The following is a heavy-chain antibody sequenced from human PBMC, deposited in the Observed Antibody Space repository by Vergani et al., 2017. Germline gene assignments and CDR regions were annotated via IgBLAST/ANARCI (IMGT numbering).Heavy chain of an antibody. D-gene: IGHD1-1*01. CDR2: INSDGSRT. CDR3: ATTQGRWYFDL. Sequence: EVQLVESGGGLVQPGGSLRLSCAASGFTFSSYWMHWVRQAPGKGLVWVSRINSDGSRTNYADSVKDRFTISRDNAKNTLYLQMNSLRAEDTAVYYCATTQGRWYFDLWGRGTLVTVSS. J-gene: IGHJ2*01. CDR1: GFTFSSYW. V-gene: IGHV3-74*01.